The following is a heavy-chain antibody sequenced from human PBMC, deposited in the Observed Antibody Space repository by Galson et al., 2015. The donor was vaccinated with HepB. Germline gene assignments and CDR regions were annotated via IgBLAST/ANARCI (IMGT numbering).Heavy chain of an antibody. Sequence: SLRLSCAASGFTFSSYAMHWVRQAPGKGLEWVAVISYDGSNKYYADSVKGRFTISRDNSKNTLYLQMNSLRAEDTAVYYCARDLGSSGYYYPNAFDIWGQGTMVTVSS. V-gene: IGHV3-30-3*01. CDR2: ISYDGSNK. D-gene: IGHD3-22*01. CDR3: ARDLGSSGYYYPNAFDI. J-gene: IGHJ3*02. CDR1: GFTFSSYA.